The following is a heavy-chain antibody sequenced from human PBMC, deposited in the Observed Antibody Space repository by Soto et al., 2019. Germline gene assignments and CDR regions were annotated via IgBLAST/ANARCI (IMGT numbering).Heavy chain of an antibody. Sequence: QVQLQESGPGLVQPSQTLSLTCTVSGGSISSAGYYWSWIRQHPGKGLEWIGYIYSSGVTYYDPSLKGRVTMSVDMSMIQFSLRLSSVTAADTAVYYCATKPNGLYYFDYWGQGALVTVSS. CDR3: ATKPNGLYYFDY. CDR2: IYSSGVT. J-gene: IGHJ4*02. V-gene: IGHV4-31*03. CDR1: GGSISSAGYY. D-gene: IGHD2-8*01.